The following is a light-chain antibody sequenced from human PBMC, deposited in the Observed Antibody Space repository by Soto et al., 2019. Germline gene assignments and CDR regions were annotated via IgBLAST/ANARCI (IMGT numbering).Light chain of an antibody. CDR2: EDS. J-gene: IGLJ1*01. CDR3: CSYAGGSNYNYV. V-gene: IGLV2-23*01. CDR1: SSDVGSYNL. Sequence: QSVLTQPAYVSGSHGQSITISCTGASSDVGSYNLVSRYQQYPGKAPKVMIYEDSKRPSGVSNRFSGSKSGNTASLTISGLQAEEEADYYCCSYAGGSNYNYVFGTGTKFPV.